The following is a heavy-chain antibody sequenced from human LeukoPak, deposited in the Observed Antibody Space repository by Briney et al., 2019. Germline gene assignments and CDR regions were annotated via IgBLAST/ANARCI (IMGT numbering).Heavy chain of an antibody. CDR2: IFHSGSV. J-gene: IGHJ4*02. V-gene: IGHV4-38-2*02. CDR1: GYSISSDYF. D-gene: IGHD2-15*01. Sequence: SETLSLTCIVSGYSISSDYFWGLVRPPPGKGLEWIGSIFHSGSVYYNPSLKSRVTISVDPSKNRFSLKLTSVTAADTAVYYCARVVASTSIDSWGQGTLVTVSS. CDR3: ARVVASTSIDS.